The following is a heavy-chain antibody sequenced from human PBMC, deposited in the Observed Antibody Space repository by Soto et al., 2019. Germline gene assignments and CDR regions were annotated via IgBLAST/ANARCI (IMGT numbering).Heavy chain of an antibody. V-gene: IGHV4-31*03. CDR3: ARATVTPEDVWFDP. CDR1: GGSISTGAYY. Sequence: QVQLQESGPGLVKPSQTLSLTCSVSGGSISTGAYYWSWIRQHPGKGLEWIGYIYYSGSSYYTPALMRRVTISVDTSKNQFSLDLSSVTAADTAIYYCARATVTPEDVWFDPWGQGTLVTVSS. J-gene: IGHJ5*02. D-gene: IGHD4-17*01. CDR2: IYYSGSS.